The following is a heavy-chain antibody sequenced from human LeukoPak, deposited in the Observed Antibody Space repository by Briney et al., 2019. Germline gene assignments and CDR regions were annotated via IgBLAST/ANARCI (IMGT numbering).Heavy chain of an antibody. Sequence: GGSLRLSCAASGFTFNNYAMTWVRQAPRKGVEWVSSISGRGGTTDYADSVKGRFTISRDNSQNTLYLQMNSLRAEDTAVYYCAKEENDYYDSSGYYPIDYWGQGTLVTVSS. CDR1: GFTFNNYA. CDR3: AKEENDYYDSSGYYPIDY. V-gene: IGHV3-23*01. CDR2: ISGRGGTT. J-gene: IGHJ4*02. D-gene: IGHD3-22*01.